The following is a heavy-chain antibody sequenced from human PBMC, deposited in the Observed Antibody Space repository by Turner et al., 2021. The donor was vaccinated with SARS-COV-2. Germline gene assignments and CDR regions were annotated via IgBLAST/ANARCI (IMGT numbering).Heavy chain of an antibody. V-gene: IGHV3-53*02. J-gene: IGHJ6*02. Sequence: EVQLVETGGGLIQPGGSLRLSCAASGLTVSRNYMNWVRQAPGKGLEWVSVIYSGGSTYYADSVKGRFTISRDNSKNTLYLQMNSLRAEDTAVYYCARDLGTYGMDVWGQGTTVTVSS. CDR2: IYSGGST. D-gene: IGHD6-13*01. CDR1: GLTVSRNY. CDR3: ARDLGTYGMDV.